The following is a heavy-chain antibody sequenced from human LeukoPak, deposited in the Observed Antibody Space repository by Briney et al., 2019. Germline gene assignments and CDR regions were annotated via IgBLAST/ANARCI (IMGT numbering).Heavy chain of an antibody. CDR2: INPNRGGT. CDR1: EYTFTGYY. CDR3: ARDRGYSSSWSDY. V-gene: IGHV1-2*02. D-gene: IGHD6-13*01. Sequence: ASVKVSCKASEYTFTGYYIHWVRQAPGQGLEWMGWINPNRGGTNYAQKFQGRVTMTRDTSISTAYMELSRLRSDDTAVYYCARDRGYSSSWSDYWGQGTLVTVSS. J-gene: IGHJ4*02.